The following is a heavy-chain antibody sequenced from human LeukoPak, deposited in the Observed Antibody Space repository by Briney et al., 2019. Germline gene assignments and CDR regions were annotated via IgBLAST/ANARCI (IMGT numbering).Heavy chain of an antibody. J-gene: IGHJ4*02. Sequence: SGPTLVKPTQTLTLTCTFSGFSLSTSGVGVGWIRQPPGKALEWLALIYWDDDKRYSPSLKSRLTITKDTSKNQVVLTMTNMDPVDTATYYCAHLYYDILTGYGFHDYWGQGTLVTASS. CDR3: AHLYYDILTGYGFHDY. D-gene: IGHD3-9*01. CDR2: IYWDDDK. CDR1: GFSLSTSGVG. V-gene: IGHV2-5*02.